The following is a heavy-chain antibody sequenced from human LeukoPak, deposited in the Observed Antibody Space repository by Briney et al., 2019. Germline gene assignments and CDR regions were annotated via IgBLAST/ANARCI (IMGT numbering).Heavy chain of an antibody. CDR2: INPSGGST. CDR1: GYSFNGHG. Sequence: ASVKVSCKASGYSFNGHGITWVRQAPGQGLEWMGIINPSGGSTSYAQKFQGRVTMTRDTSTSTVYMELSSLRSEDTAVYYCARGLPYYYDSVGSLHYWGQGTLVTVSS. CDR3: ARGLPYYYDSVGSLHY. J-gene: IGHJ4*02. V-gene: IGHV1-46*02. D-gene: IGHD3-22*01.